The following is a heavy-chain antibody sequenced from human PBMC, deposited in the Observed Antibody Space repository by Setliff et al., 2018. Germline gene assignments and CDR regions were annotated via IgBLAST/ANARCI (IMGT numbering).Heavy chain of an antibody. Sequence: SETLSLTCTVSGGSIDSSSYNSRSYYWGWIRQPPGKGLEWIGRIYYSGNNYYNASLKRRLTISVDTSKNQFSLKLRSVTAADTAVYYCARADSSGQKRHWFDPWGQGTLVTVSS. CDR3: ARADSSGQKRHWFDP. CDR2: IYYSGNN. D-gene: IGHD3-22*01. CDR1: GGSIDSSSYNSRSYY. J-gene: IGHJ5*02. V-gene: IGHV4-39*01.